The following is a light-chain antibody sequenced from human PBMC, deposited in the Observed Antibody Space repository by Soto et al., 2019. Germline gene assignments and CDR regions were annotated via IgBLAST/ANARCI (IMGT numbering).Light chain of an antibody. J-gene: IGLJ2*01. CDR3: TAWDDSLSAVV. Sequence: QSVLTQPPSTSGTPGHRVILSCSGTSSNIGSSTVNWYQQLPGTAPKLLIYGNDQRPSGVPDRFSGSKSGTSVFLAISGLQSEDEADYYCTAWDDSLSAVVFGGGTKLTVL. CDR1: SSNIGSST. CDR2: GND. V-gene: IGLV1-44*01.